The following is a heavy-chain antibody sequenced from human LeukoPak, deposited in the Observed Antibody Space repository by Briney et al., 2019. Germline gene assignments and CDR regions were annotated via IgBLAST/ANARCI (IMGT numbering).Heavy chain of an antibody. CDR2: IIPILGIA. J-gene: IGHJ4*02. D-gene: IGHD5-18*01. V-gene: IGHV1-69*02. Sequence: SVKVSCQASGGPFSNYTISWVRQAPGKGLEWMGRIIPILGIANYAQKFQGRVTITADKSTSTAYMELSSLRSEDTAVYYCAGTQLWSRFFDYWGQGTLVTVSS. CDR1: GGPFSNYT. CDR3: AGTQLWSRFFDY.